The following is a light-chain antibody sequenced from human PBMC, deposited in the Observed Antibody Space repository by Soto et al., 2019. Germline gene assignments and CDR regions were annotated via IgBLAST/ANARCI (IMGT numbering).Light chain of an antibody. J-gene: IGLJ2*01. Sequence: QSALTQPPSASGSPGQSVTISYTGTSSDVGGYNYVSWYQQHPGKAPKLMIYEVSKRPSGVTDRFSGSKSGNTASLTVSGLQAEDEADYYCSSYAGSNNVVFGGGTKPTVL. CDR1: SSDVGGYNY. V-gene: IGLV2-8*01. CDR2: EVS. CDR3: SSYAGSNNVV.